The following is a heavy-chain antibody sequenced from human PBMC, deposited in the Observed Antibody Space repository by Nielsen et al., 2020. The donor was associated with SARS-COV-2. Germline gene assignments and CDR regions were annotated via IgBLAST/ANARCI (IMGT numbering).Heavy chain of an antibody. CDR1: GGSFSGYY. V-gene: IGHV4-34*01. Sequence: SETLSLTCAVYGGSFSGYYWSWIRQPPGKGLEWIGYIYYSGSTYYNPSLKSRVTISVDTSKNQFSLKLSSVTAADTAVYYCARVRGSYSRYYYYYYGMDVWGQGTTVTVSS. CDR2: IYYSGST. D-gene: IGHD3-10*01. CDR3: ARVRGSYSRYYYYYYGMDV. J-gene: IGHJ6*02.